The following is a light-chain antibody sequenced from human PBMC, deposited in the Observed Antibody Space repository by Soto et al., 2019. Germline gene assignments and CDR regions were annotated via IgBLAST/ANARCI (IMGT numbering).Light chain of an antibody. V-gene: IGKV1-39*01. J-gene: IGKJ4*01. Sequence: DIQMTQSPPSLSASVGDRVTITCRASQSISFYVNWYHQRPGKAPKLLISAASSLQIRVTSRFSGSGSGTDFTLTISSLQPEDFATYSCKHSYTKPTTFGGGTKVEIK. CDR1: QSISFY. CDR3: KHSYTKPTT. CDR2: AAS.